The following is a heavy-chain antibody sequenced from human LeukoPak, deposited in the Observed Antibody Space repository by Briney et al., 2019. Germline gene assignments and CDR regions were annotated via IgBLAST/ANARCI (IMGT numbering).Heavy chain of an antibody. D-gene: IGHD3-3*01. Sequence: GGPLRLSCAASGFTFDDYAMHWVRQAPGKGLEWVSGISWNSGSIGYADSVKGRFTISRDNAKNSLYLQMNSLRAEDTALYYCAKGRLRFLEWVDYWGQGTLVTVSS. CDR3: AKGRLRFLEWVDY. CDR1: GFTFDDYA. J-gene: IGHJ4*02. V-gene: IGHV3-9*01. CDR2: ISWNSGSI.